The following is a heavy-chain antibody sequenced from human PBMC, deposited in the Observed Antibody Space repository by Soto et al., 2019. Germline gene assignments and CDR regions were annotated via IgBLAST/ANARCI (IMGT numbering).Heavy chain of an antibody. V-gene: IGHV4-34*08. CDR3: ANDYGDYRNDAFDI. Sequence: QAQLHQWGSGLLKPSETLSLSCAVYGGMYNDYYWSWIRQPPGKGLEWIGEIDHLGNTNYSPSFKRRVTISQDKSKNQFSLTLTSVTAADAAVYFCANDYGDYRNDAFDIWSQGTEVTVTS. J-gene: IGHJ3*02. D-gene: IGHD4-17*01. CDR1: GGMYNDYY. CDR2: IDHLGNT.